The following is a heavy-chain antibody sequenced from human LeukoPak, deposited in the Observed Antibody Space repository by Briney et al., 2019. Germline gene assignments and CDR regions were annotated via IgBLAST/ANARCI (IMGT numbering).Heavy chain of an antibody. D-gene: IGHD3-22*01. CDR3: AKDIHQGYDSSGYDGGFDY. V-gene: IGHV3-9*01. CDR2: ICWNSGSI. J-gene: IGHJ4*02. CDR1: GFTFDDYA. Sequence: GRSLRLSCAASGFTFDDYAMHWVRQAPGKGLEWVSVICWNSGSIGYADSVKGRFTISRDNAKNSLYLQMNSLRAEDTALYYCAKDIHQGYDSSGYDGGFDYWGQGTLVTVSS.